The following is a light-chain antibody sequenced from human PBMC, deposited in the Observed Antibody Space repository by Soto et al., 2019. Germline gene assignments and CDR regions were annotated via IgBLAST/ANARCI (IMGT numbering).Light chain of an antibody. CDR3: QQYNSYWT. V-gene: IGKV1-5*03. J-gene: IGKJ1*01. Sequence: DIQMTQSPSTLSASVGDRVTITCRASQSISSWLAWYQQKAGKATKLLIYKASSLESGVPSRFSGSGSGTEFTLTISSLQPHDFATYYCQQYNSYWTFGQGTKVEIK. CDR2: KAS. CDR1: QSISSW.